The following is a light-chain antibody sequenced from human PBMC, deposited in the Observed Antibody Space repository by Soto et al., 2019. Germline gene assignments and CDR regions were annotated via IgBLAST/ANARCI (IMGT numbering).Light chain of an antibody. CDR3: ISYTSSSTWV. Sequence: QSVLTQPASVSGSPGQSITISCTGTSSDVGGYNYVSWYQQYPGKAPKLMIYEVSNRPSGVSDRFSGSRSGNTASLTISGLQAEDESDYYCISYTSSSTWVFGGGTKVTVL. CDR2: EVS. CDR1: SSDVGGYNY. J-gene: IGLJ3*02. V-gene: IGLV2-14*01.